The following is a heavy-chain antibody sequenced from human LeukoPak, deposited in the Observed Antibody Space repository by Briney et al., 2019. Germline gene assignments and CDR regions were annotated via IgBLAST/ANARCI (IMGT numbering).Heavy chain of an antibody. CDR2: IYYSGST. Sequence: PSETLSLTCTVSGGSISSYYWSWIRQPPGKGLERIGYIYYSGSTNYNPSLKSRVTISVDTSKNQFSLKLSSVTAADTAVYYCARSSSGWYKPDAFDIWGQGTMVTVSS. CDR3: ARSSSGWYKPDAFDI. J-gene: IGHJ3*02. D-gene: IGHD6-19*01. V-gene: IGHV4-59*08. CDR1: GGSISSYY.